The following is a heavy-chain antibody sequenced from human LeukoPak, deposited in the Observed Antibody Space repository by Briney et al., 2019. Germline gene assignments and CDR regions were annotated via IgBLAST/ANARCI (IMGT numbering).Heavy chain of an antibody. CDR2: ISSTGRT. J-gene: IGHJ4*02. Sequence: PSETLSLTCTVSGASISSDTYFWSWIRQPAGKGLEWIGRISSTGRTDYNPSLTSRVTISVDTSKNQFSLNLSSVTAADTAVYYCARISLTGYAPISGYFDYWGQGTLVTVSS. V-gene: IGHV4-61*02. CDR1: GASISSDTYF. CDR3: ARISLTGYAPISGYFDY. D-gene: IGHD3-9*01.